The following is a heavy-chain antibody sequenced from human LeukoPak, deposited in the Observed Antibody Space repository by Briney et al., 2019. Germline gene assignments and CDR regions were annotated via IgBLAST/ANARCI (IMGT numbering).Heavy chain of an antibody. Sequence: PSETLSLTCTVSGGSISSYYWGWIRQPPGKGLEWIGYIYFSGSTNYNPSLKSRVTISVDTSKNQFSLKLSSVTAADTAVYYCAREARVWSSFDIWGQGTMVTVSS. CDR1: GGSISSYY. CDR2: IYFSGST. CDR3: AREARVWSSFDI. D-gene: IGHD3-3*01. J-gene: IGHJ3*02. V-gene: IGHV4-4*08.